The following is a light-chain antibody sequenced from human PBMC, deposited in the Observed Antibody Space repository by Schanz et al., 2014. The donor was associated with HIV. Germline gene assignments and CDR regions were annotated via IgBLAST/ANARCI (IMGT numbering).Light chain of an antibody. Sequence: QSVLTQPPSVSGAPGQRVTISCTGSSSNVGAGYEIFWYQQLPGTAPKLLIYRPSGVPDRFSGSKSGNTASLTISGLQSDDEADYFCCSFAGSNSLLFGGGTKLTVL. CDR3: CSFAGSNSLL. J-gene: IGLJ2*01. V-gene: IGLV1-40*01. CDR1: SSNVGAGYE.